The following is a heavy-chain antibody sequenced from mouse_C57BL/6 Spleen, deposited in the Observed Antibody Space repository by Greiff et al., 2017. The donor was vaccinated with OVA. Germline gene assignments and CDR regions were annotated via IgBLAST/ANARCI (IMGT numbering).Heavy chain of an antibody. CDR1: GYTFTSYW. CDR2: IYPGSGST. D-gene: IGHD1-1*02. V-gene: IGHV1-55*01. Sequence: QVQLQQPGAELVKPGASVKMSCKASGYTFTSYWITWVKQRPGQGLEWIGDIYPGSGSTNYNEQFKSKATLTVDTSSSTAYMQLSSLTSEDSAVYYCAGGTSGRAWFAYWGQGTLVTVSA. CDR3: AGGTSGRAWFAY. J-gene: IGHJ3*01.